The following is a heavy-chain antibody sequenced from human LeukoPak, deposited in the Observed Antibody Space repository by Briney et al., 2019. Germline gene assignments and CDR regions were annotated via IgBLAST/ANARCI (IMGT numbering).Heavy chain of an antibody. CDR3: ARRGGVPGQIDY. J-gene: IGHJ4*02. CDR1: GGSISSYH. CDR2: IYYSGGT. V-gene: IGHV4-59*01. D-gene: IGHD2-8*01. Sequence: PSETLSLTCTVSGGSISSYHWSWIRQPPGRGLEWVGYIYYSGGTNYNPPLLSRVTISVHQTKNQFSLKLSSVTAADTAVYYCARRGGVPGQIDYWGQGTLVTVSS.